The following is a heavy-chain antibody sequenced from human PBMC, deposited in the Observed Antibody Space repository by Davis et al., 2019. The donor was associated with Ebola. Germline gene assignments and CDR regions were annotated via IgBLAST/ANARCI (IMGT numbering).Heavy chain of an antibody. Sequence: ASVKVSCKAFGYTFIYYYINWVRQTPGQGLEWMGRINPKSGATTYAQRFQGRVTMTRDTSSGTAYMDLGSLKSDDTGVYYCARGPAANAPLDYWGQGTLVTVSS. D-gene: IGHD2-2*01. CDR2: INPKSGAT. J-gene: IGHJ4*02. CDR3: ARGPAANAPLDY. V-gene: IGHV1-2*02. CDR1: GYTFIYYY.